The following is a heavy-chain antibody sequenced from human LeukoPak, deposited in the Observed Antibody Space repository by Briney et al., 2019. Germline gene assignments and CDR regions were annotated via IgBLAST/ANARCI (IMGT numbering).Heavy chain of an antibody. V-gene: IGHV4-59*08. CDR2: IYYSGST. CDR1: GGSIRSYY. CDR3: ARHWRTGLFYY. J-gene: IGHJ4*02. D-gene: IGHD3/OR15-3a*01. Sequence: PSETLSLICTVSGGSIRSYYWSWIRQPPGKGLEWIGYIYYSGSTNYNPSLKSRVTISVDTSKNQFSLKLSSVTAADTAVYYCARHWRTGLFYYWGQGTLVTVSS.